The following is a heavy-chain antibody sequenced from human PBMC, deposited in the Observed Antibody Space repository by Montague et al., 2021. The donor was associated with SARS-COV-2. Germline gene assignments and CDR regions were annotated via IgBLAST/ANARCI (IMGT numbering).Heavy chain of an antibody. CDR1: GDSISIYY. Sequence: SETLSLTCTVSGDSISIYYWSWIRQPPGKGLEWIGYVYYSGSTNYNPSLKSRVTISVDTPKNQFSLKLMSVTAADTAVYYCARGGRGAWSNHYFDYWGQGALVTVSS. J-gene: IGHJ4*02. V-gene: IGHV4-59*13. CDR2: VYYSGST. D-gene: IGHD6-19*01. CDR3: ARGGRGAWSNHYFDY.